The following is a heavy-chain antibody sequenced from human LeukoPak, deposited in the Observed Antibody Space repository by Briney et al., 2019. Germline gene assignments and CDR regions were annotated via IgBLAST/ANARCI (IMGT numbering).Heavy chain of an antibody. CDR2: INHSGST. J-gene: IGHJ4*02. D-gene: IGHD6-19*01. V-gene: IGHV4-34*01. CDR1: GGSFSGYY. Sequence: SETLSLTCAVYGGSFSGYYWSWIRQPPGKGLEWIGEINHSGSTNYNPSLKSRVTISVDTSKNQFSLKLSSVTAADTAVYYCARLGYSSGCWGQGTLVTVSS. CDR3: ARLGYSSGC.